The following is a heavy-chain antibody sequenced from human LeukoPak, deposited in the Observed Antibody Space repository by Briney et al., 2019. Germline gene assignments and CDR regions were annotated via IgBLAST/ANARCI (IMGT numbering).Heavy chain of an antibody. Sequence: PSETLSLTCTVSGGSISSYYWSWIRQPPGKGLEWIGYIYYSGSTNYNPSLKSRVTISVDTSKNQFSLKLSSVTAADTAVYYCARDAEVYDILTGYYLLDGFDIWGQGTMVTVSS. V-gene: IGHV4-59*01. CDR1: GGSISSYY. CDR2: IYYSGST. D-gene: IGHD3-9*01. J-gene: IGHJ3*02. CDR3: ARDAEVYDILTGYYLLDGFDI.